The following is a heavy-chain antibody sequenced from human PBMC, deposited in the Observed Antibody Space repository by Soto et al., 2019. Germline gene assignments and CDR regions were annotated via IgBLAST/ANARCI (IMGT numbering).Heavy chain of an antibody. V-gene: IGHV4-61*01. J-gene: IGHJ4*02. D-gene: IGHD3-22*01. CDR3: ARAYYFDSSGFG. Sequence: SETLSLTCTVSGGSVSSGSYYWSWIRQPPGKGLEWIGYIYSIGSTNYSPSLKSRVSMSLDTSKNQFSLKLRSVTAADTAVYYCARAYYFDSSGFGWGQGTLVTVSS. CDR1: GGSVSSGSYY. CDR2: IYSIGST.